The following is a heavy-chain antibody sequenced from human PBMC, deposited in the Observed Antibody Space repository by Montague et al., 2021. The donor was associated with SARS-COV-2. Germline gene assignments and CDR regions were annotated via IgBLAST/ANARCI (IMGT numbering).Heavy chain of an antibody. D-gene: IGHD3-10*01. J-gene: IGHJ5*02. CDR1: GYSFPTYW. V-gene: IGHV5-51*03. CDR3: ARDPIYSSGDYDYFDP. Sequence: QSGAEVKKPGESLKISCKASGYSFPTYWIGWVRQMPGKGLEWMGAIYPRDSDTRYSPSFQGQVTISVDKSISTAYLQWSSLKASDTAMYYCARDPIYSSGDYDYFDPWGQGTLVTVSS. CDR2: IYPRDSDT.